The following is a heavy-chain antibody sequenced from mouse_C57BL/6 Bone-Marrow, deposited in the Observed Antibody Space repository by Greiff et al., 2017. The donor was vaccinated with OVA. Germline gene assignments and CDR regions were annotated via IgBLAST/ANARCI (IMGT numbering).Heavy chain of an antibody. CDR1: GYTFTSYN. CDR2: IYPGNGDT. D-gene: IGHD2-3*01. CDR3: ASTYWDGYLHWYFDV. V-gene: IGHV1-12*01. Sequence: LQQSGAELVRPGASVKMSCKASGYTFTSYNMHWVKQTPRQGLEWIGAIYPGNGDTSYNQKFKGKATLTVDKSSSPAYMQLSSLTSEDSAVYVCASTYWDGYLHWYFDVWGTGTTVTVSS. J-gene: IGHJ1*03.